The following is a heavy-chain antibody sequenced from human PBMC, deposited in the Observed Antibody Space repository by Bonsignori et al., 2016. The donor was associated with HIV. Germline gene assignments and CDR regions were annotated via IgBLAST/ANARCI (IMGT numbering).Heavy chain of an antibody. Sequence: WIRQPPGKGLEWVADIKHDGTERYYVDSVKGRFTISRDNAKNSLYLQMNSLRAEDTAVYFCARGDVAYCGGDCHYNYYYMDVWGKGTTVTVSS. CDR2: IKHDGTER. V-gene: IGHV3-7*03. J-gene: IGHJ6*03. D-gene: IGHD2-21*02. CDR3: ARGDVAYCGGDCHYNYYYMDV.